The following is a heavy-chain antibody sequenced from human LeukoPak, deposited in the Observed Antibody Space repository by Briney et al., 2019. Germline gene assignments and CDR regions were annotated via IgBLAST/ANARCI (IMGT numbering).Heavy chain of an antibody. Sequence: PGGSLRLSCAASGFTFSNYAMSWVRQAPGKGLEWVSSISSSSSYIYYADSVKGRFTISRDNAKNSLYLQMNSLRAEDTAVYYCARSTQYGSGSLNFDYWGQGTLVTVSS. CDR3: ARSTQYGSGSLNFDY. D-gene: IGHD3-10*01. J-gene: IGHJ4*02. CDR1: GFTFSNYA. V-gene: IGHV3-21*01. CDR2: ISSSSSYI.